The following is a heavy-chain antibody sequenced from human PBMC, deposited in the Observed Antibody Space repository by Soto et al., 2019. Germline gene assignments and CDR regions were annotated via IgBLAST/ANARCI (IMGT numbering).Heavy chain of an antibody. CDR2: ISGSGGST. V-gene: IGHV3-23*01. CDR1: GFTFSSYD. Sequence: GGSLRLSCAASGFTFSSYDMSWVRQAPGKGLEWVSAISGSGGSTYYADSVKGRFTISRDNSKNTLYVQMNSLRAEDTAVYYCAKDNWSGSGWFDPWGQGTLVTVSS. CDR3: AKDNWSGSGWFDP. D-gene: IGHD3-3*01. J-gene: IGHJ5*02.